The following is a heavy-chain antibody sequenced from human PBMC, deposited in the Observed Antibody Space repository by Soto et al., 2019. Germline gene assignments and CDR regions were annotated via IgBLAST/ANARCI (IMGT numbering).Heavy chain of an antibody. V-gene: IGHV1-18*01. D-gene: IGHD2-15*01. CDR1: GYTFTSYG. CDR3: ARVSLGYCSGGSCYWYAFDI. CDR2: ISAYNGNT. Sequence: ASVKVSCKASGYTFTSYGLSWVRQAPGQGLEWMGWISAYNGNTNYAQKLQGRVTMTTDTSTSTAYMELRSLRSDDTAVYYCARVSLGYCSGGSCYWYAFDIWGQGTMVTVSS. J-gene: IGHJ3*02.